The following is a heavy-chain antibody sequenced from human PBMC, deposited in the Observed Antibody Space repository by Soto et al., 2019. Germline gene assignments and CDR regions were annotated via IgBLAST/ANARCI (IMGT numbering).Heavy chain of an antibody. Sequence: GGSLRLSCAASGFPFSSYWMSWVRQAPGKGLEWVANIKQDGSEKYYVDSVKGRFTISRDNAKNSLYLQMNSLRAEDTAVYYCARDGGVLYYYGSGSYYNRPHYFDYWGQGTLVTVSS. D-gene: IGHD3-10*01. V-gene: IGHV3-7*01. J-gene: IGHJ4*02. CDR3: ARDGGVLYYYGSGSYYNRPHYFDY. CDR1: GFPFSSYW. CDR2: IKQDGSEK.